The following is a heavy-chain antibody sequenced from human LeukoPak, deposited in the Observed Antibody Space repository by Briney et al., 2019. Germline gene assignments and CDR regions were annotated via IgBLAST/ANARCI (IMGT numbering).Heavy chain of an antibody. CDR1: GFTFSSYS. Sequence: GGSLRLSCAAAGFTFSSYSRNWGRQAPGKGRGWVSSISSSSSYIYYADSVKGRFTISRENAKNSLYLQMNSLRAEDTAVYYCASDSVATMRFDYWGQGTLVTVSS. D-gene: IGHD5-12*01. V-gene: IGHV3-21*01. CDR3: ASDSVATMRFDY. J-gene: IGHJ4*02. CDR2: ISSSSSYI.